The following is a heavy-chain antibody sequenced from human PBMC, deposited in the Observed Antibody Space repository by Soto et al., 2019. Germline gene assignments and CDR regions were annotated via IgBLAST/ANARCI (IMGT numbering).Heavy chain of an antibody. CDR1: GFTFSPFW. J-gene: IGHJ4*02. CDR2: INSDGNST. V-gene: IGHV3-74*01. CDR3: ARGSTHFDY. D-gene: IGHD2-2*01. Sequence: EVQLVESGGGLVQPGGPLRLSCAASGFTFSPFWMHWVRQVPGKGPVWVSRINSDGNSTSYADSVKARSTISRDNATHTLNLQMNSLRAADTAVYYCARGSTHFDYWGQGTLVTVSS.